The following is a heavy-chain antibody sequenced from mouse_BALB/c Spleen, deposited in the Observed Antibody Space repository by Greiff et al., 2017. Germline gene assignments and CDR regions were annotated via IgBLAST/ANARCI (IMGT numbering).Heavy chain of an antibody. Sequence: DVMLVESGGGLVQPGGSRKLSCAASGFTFSSFGMHWVRQAPEKGLEWVAYISSGSSTIYYADTVKGRFTISRDNPKNTLFLQMTSLRSEDTAMYYCAGGITTAPYYFDYWGQGTTLTVSS. D-gene: IGHD1-2*01. J-gene: IGHJ2*01. CDR2: ISSGSSTI. V-gene: IGHV5-17*02. CDR1: GFTFSSFG. CDR3: AGGITTAPYYFDY.